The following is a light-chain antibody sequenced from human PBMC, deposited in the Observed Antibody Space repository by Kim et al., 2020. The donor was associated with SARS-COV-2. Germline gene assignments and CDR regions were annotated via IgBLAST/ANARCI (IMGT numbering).Light chain of an antibody. V-gene: IGKV1-17*01. J-gene: IGKJ5*01. CDR2: GAT. CDR1: QDNRNF. CDR3: LQHSTYPIT. Sequence: ASGGDCVTISCPARQDNRNFLCWYQQNPGRAPQRMIDGATSVQSGFPSRFSGSGSGTESTLTSSSVQPEDFATYFCLQHSTYPITFGQGTRLEIK.